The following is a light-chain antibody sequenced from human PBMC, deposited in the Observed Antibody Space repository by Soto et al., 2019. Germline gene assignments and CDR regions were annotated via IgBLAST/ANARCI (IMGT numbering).Light chain of an antibody. CDR2: DVT. CDR3: SSYRSGTVV. J-gene: IGLJ2*01. Sequence: QSVLTQPASVSGSPGQSITISCTGTSSDVGGSNYVSWYQQHPGIAPKLMIYDVTNRPSGVSHRFSGSRSGNTASLTISGLQAEDEGDYYCSSYRSGTVVFGGGTKLTVL. CDR1: SSDVGGSNY. V-gene: IGLV2-14*01.